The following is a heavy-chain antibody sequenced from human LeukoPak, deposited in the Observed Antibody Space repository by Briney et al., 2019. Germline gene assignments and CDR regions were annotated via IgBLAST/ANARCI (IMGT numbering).Heavy chain of an antibody. J-gene: IGHJ6*03. V-gene: IGHV1-69*13. D-gene: IGHD3-9*01. CDR3: ARGQLRYFAWLLQKYYYYYMDV. Sequence: SVKVSCKASGGTFSSYAISWVRQAPGQGLEWMGGIIPIFGTANYAQKFQGRVTITADESTSTAYMELSSLRSEDTAVYYCARGQLRYFAWLLQKYYYYYMDVWGKGTTVTISS. CDR2: IIPIFGTA. CDR1: GGTFSSYA.